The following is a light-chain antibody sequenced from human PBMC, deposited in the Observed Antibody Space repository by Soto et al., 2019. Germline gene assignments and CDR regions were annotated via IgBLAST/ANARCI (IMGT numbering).Light chain of an antibody. CDR3: CSYGGSYTWV. V-gene: IGLV2-11*01. Sequence: QSALTQPRSVSGSPGQSVTISCTGASGDVGGYNFVSWYQQHPGKAPTLMIFDVSQWPSGVPDRFSGSKSGNTASLTISGLQAEDEADYYCCSYGGSYTWVFGGGTQLTVL. CDR2: DVS. J-gene: IGLJ3*02. CDR1: SGDVGGYNF.